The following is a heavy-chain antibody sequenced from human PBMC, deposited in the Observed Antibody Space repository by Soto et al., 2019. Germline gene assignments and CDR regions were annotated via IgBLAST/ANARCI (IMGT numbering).Heavy chain of an antibody. D-gene: IGHD2-15*01. CDR2: IKQDGSEK. Sequence: EVQLVESGGGLVQPGGSLRLSCAASGFTFSSYWMSWVRRAPGKGLEWVANIKQDGSEKYYVDSVKGRFTISRDNAKNSLYLQMNSLRAEDTAVYYCARAIYCSCGSCYFDFWGQGTLVTVSS. CDR1: GFTFSSYW. V-gene: IGHV3-7*01. CDR3: ARAIYCSCGSCYFDF. J-gene: IGHJ4*02.